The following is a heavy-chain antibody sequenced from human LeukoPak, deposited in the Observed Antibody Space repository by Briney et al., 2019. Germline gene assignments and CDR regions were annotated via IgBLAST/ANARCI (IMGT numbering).Heavy chain of an antibody. D-gene: IGHD3-22*01. Sequence: SQTLSLACTVSGGSISSGSYYWSWIRHLAGKGLEWIGRIYTSGSTNYNPSLKSRVTISVDTSKNQFSLKLSSVTAADTAVYYCARDNQRDYYDSSGYYDYWGQGTLVTVSS. CDR2: IYTSGST. J-gene: IGHJ4*02. CDR1: GGSISSGSYY. CDR3: ARDNQRDYYDSSGYYDY. V-gene: IGHV4-61*02.